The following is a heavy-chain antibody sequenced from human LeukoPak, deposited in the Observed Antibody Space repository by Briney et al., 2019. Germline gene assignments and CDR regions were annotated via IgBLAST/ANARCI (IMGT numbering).Heavy chain of an antibody. CDR3: ARASYDYVWGSYRPWYYFDY. CDR2: INAGNGNT. D-gene: IGHD3-16*02. V-gene: IGHV1-3*03. Sequence: GASVKVSCKASGGTFSTYAISWVRQAPGQRLEWMGWINAGNGNTKYSQEFQGRVTITRDTSASTAYMELSSLRSEDMAVYYCARASYDYVWGSYRPWYYFDYWGQGTLVTVSS. CDR1: GGTFSTYA. J-gene: IGHJ4*02.